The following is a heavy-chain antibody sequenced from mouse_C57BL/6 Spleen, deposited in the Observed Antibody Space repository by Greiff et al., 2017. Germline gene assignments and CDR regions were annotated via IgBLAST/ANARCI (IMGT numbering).Heavy chain of an antibody. Sequence: QVQLQQPGPELVMPGASVKLSCKASGYTFTSYWMHWVKQRPGQGLAWIGEIDPSDSYTNYNQKFKGKSTLTVDKSSSTAYMQLSSLTSEDSAVYYCARRTGDYFDYWRQGTTLTVSS. J-gene: IGHJ2*01. CDR2: IDPSDSYT. CDR1: GYTFTSYW. CDR3: ARRTGDYFDY. V-gene: IGHV1-69*01.